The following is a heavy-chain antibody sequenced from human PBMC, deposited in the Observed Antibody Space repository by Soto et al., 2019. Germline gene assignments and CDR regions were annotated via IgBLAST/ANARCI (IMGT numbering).Heavy chain of an antibody. Sequence: QVRLVQSGAEVKKPGASVKVSCKASGYTFTSYGISWVRQAPGQGLEWMGWISAYNGNTNYAQKLQGRVTMTTDTSTSTAYMELRSLRSDDTAVYYCARVNQSGYDSGYFDYWGQGTLVTVSS. J-gene: IGHJ4*02. CDR2: ISAYNGNT. V-gene: IGHV1-18*01. CDR1: GYTFTSYG. CDR3: ARVNQSGYDSGYFDY. D-gene: IGHD5-12*01.